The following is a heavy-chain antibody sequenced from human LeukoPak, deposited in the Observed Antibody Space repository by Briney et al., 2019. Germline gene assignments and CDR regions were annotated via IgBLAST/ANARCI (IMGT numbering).Heavy chain of an antibody. CDR2: ISAYNGNT. D-gene: IGHD3-3*01. CDR1: GYTFTNYY. J-gene: IGHJ4*02. Sequence: ASVKVSCKASGYTFTNYYIHWVRQAPGQGLEWMGWISAYNGNTNYAQKLQGRVTMTTDTSTSTAYMELRSLRSDDTAVYYCARDPNHYDFWSGYSDYWGQGTLVTVSS. CDR3: ARDPNHYDFWSGYSDY. V-gene: IGHV1-18*04.